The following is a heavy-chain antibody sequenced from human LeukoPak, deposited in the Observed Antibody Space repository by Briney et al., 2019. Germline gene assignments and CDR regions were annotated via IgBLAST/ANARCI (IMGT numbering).Heavy chain of an antibody. D-gene: IGHD6-13*01. V-gene: IGHV4-61*05. J-gene: IGHJ4*02. CDR2: IYYSGST. Sequence: SSETLSLTCTVSGGSISSSSYYWGWIRQPPGKGLEWIGYIYYSGSTNYNPSLKSRVTISVDTSKNQFSLKLSSVTAADTAVYYCARGLRYSRISYYFDYWGQGTLVTVSS. CDR3: ARGLRYSRISYYFDY. CDR1: GGSISSSSYY.